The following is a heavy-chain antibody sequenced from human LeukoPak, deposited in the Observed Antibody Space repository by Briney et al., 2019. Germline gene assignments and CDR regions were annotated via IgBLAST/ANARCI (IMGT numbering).Heavy chain of an antibody. D-gene: IGHD2-2*01. CDR2: ISAYNGNT. CDR1: GYTFTSYG. J-gene: IGHJ4*02. V-gene: IGHV1-18*01. Sequence: ASVKVSCKASGYTFTSYGISWVRQAPGQGLEWMGWISAYNGNTNYAQKLQGRVTMTTDTSTSTAYMELRSLRSDDTAVYYCARGSPLGYCSSTSCYGHYWGQGTLVTVSS. CDR3: ARGSPLGYCSSTSCYGHY.